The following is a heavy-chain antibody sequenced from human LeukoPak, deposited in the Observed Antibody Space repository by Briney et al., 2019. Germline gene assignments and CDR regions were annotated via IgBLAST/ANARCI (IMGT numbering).Heavy chain of an antibody. V-gene: IGHV3-23*01. CDR1: GLTFNNYA. J-gene: IGHJ4*02. CDR3: AKGVVVAPDVTPFDY. D-gene: IGHD2-2*01. CDR2: ISGRGASK. Sequence: GGSLRLSCAVCGLTFNNYAMSWVRQAPGKGREWVSGISGRGASKYYADSVKGRFTISRDNSKNALYLQMNSVRAEDTAVYYCAKGVVVAPDVTPFDYWGQGTLVTVSS.